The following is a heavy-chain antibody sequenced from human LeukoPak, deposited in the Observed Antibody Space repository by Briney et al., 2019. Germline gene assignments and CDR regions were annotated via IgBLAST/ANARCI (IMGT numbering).Heavy chain of an antibody. V-gene: IGHV3-33*06. CDR3: AKDSHYYGSGSYSDY. Sequence: PGGSLRLSCAASGFTFSSYGMHWVRQAPGKGLEWVAVIWYDGSNKYYADSVKGRFTISRDNSKDTLYLQMNSLRAEDTAVYYCAKDSHYYGSGSYSDYWGQGTLVTVSS. CDR1: GFTFSSYG. D-gene: IGHD3-10*01. J-gene: IGHJ4*02. CDR2: IWYDGSNK.